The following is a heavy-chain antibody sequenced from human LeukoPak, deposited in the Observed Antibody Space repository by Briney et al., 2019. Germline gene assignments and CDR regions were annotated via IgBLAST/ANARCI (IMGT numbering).Heavy chain of an antibody. J-gene: IGHJ4*02. V-gene: IGHV1-69*05. CDR2: IIPIFGTA. Sequence: SVKVSCKASGGTFSSYAVSWVRQAPGQGLEWMGGIIPIFGTANYAQKFQGRVTITTDESTSTAYMELSSLRSEDTAVYYCARKYCSGGSCYSGFDYWGQGTLVTVSS. D-gene: IGHD2-15*01. CDR3: ARKYCSGGSCYSGFDY. CDR1: GGTFSSYA.